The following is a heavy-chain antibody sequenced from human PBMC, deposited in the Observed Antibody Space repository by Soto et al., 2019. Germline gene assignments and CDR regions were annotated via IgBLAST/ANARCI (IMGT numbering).Heavy chain of an antibody. Sequence: QVQLVQSGAEVKKPGSSVKVSCKAPGGTFSSYAISWVRQAPGQGLEWMGGIIPIFGTANYAQKFQGRVTITADESTSTGYMELGSLRSEDTAVYYCARSQGGSSSLDIYYYYYYGMDVWGQGTTVTVSS. CDR1: GGTFSSYA. D-gene: IGHD2-15*01. V-gene: IGHV1-69*01. CDR2: IIPIFGTA. CDR3: ARSQGGSSSLDIYYYYYYGMDV. J-gene: IGHJ6*02.